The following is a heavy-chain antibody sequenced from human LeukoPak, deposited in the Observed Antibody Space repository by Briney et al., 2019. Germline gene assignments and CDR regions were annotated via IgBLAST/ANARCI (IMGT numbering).Heavy chain of an antibody. CDR3: ARHIIVDDTSSHFDN. CDR2: IYPGESQN. CDR1: GYSFATYW. V-gene: IGHV5-51*01. D-gene: IGHD2-2*01. Sequence: GGSLKISCKTSGYSFATYWIAWVRQPPGKGLEWVGNIYPGESQNRYSPSFQGRVTISADRSISTAYLQWRSLKASDTAIYYCARHIIVDDTSSHFDNWGQGTWVTVSS. J-gene: IGHJ4*02.